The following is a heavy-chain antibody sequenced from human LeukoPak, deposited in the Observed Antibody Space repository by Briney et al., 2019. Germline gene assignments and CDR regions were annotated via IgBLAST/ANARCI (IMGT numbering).Heavy chain of an antibody. J-gene: IGHJ4*02. CDR1: GFTFSSYW. D-gene: IGHD3-22*01. Sequence: GGSLRLSCAASGFTFSSYWMSWVRQAPGKGLEWVANIKQDGSEKYYVDSVKGRFTISRDDAKNSLYLQMNSLRAEDTAVYYCANPPDSNYDSSGYYSGWGQGTLVTVSS. CDR3: ANPPDSNYDSSGYYSG. V-gene: IGHV3-7*01. CDR2: IKQDGSEK.